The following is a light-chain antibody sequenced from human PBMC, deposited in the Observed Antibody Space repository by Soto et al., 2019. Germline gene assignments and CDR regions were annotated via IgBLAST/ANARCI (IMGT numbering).Light chain of an antibody. J-gene: IGKJ2*01. Sequence: EIALTQSPGTLSLSPGERATLSCRASQSVSSSFLAWYQQTPGQAPRLLIYGASNRATGIPDRFSGSGSGTDFTLTISRLEPEDFAVYYCYHYGSSPYPCGQGTKLYIK. CDR2: GAS. V-gene: IGKV3-20*01. CDR3: YHYGSSPYP. CDR1: QSVSSSF.